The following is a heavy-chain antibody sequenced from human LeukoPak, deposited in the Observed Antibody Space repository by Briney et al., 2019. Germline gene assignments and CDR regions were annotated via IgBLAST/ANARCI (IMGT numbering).Heavy chain of an antibody. CDR2: IYTGGST. Sequence: GGSLRLSCAASGFTVSSNYMSWVRQAPGKGLEWVSVIYTGGSTYYADSVKGRFTISRDNPKNTVYLQMNSLRAEDTAVYYCARGGVVPAAAWGYFDYWGQGNLVTVSS. CDR3: ARGGVVPAAAWGYFDY. D-gene: IGHD2-2*01. J-gene: IGHJ4*02. CDR1: GFTVSSNY. V-gene: IGHV3-53*01.